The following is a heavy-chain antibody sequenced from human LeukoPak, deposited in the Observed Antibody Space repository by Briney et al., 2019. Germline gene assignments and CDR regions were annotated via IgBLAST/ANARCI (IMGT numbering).Heavy chain of an antibody. D-gene: IGHD3-9*01. CDR3: ARDGTDILTGYYRDY. CDR1: GFTVSSNY. J-gene: IGHJ4*02. CDR2: IYSGGST. V-gene: IGHV3-53*01. Sequence: GGSPRLSCAASGFTVSSNYMSWVRQAPGKGLEWVSVIYSGGSTYYADSVKGRFTISRDNSKNTLYLQMNSLRAEDTAVYYCARDGTDILTGYYRDYWGQGTLVTVSS.